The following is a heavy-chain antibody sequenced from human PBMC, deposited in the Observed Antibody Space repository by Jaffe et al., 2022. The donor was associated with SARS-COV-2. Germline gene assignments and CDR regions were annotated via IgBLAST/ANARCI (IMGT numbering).Heavy chain of an antibody. CDR2: ISYDGSNK. J-gene: IGHJ6*02. CDR3: ARCPLRVRFLEWLEGHYYYYGMDV. V-gene: IGHV3-30-3*01. CDR1: GFTFSSYA. Sequence: QVQLVESGGGVVQPGRSLRLSCAASGFTFSSYAMHWVRQAPGKGLEWVAVISYDGSNKYYADSVKGRFTISRDNSKNTLYLQMNSLRAEDTAVYYCARCPLRVRFLEWLEGHYYYYGMDVWGQGTTVTVSS. D-gene: IGHD3-3*01.